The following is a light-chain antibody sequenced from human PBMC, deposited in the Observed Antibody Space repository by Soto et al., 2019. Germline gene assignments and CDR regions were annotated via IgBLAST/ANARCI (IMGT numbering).Light chain of an antibody. V-gene: IGKV3-15*01. CDR1: QSVSSN. J-gene: IGKJ5*01. CDR3: QQYNNWPPIT. CDR2: GAS. Sequence: EVVMTQSPSTLSVSPGERATLACRASQSVSSNLAWYQQKPGQAPRLLIYGASTRATVIPARFSGSGSGTEFTLTINSLQSEDFAVYYCQQYNNWPPITFGQGTRLEIK.